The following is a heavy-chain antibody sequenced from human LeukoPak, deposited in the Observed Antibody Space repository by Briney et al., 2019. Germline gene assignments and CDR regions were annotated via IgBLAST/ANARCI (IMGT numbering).Heavy chain of an antibody. Sequence: PGRSLRLSCAASGLTFSSYGMHWVRQAPGKGLEWVAVISYDGSNKYYADSVKGRFTISRDNSKNTLYLQMNSLRAEDTAVYYCAEDSSGYFEYFQHWGQGTLVTVSS. D-gene: IGHD3-22*01. J-gene: IGHJ1*01. V-gene: IGHV3-30*18. CDR3: AEDSSGYFEYFQH. CDR1: GLTFSSYG. CDR2: ISYDGSNK.